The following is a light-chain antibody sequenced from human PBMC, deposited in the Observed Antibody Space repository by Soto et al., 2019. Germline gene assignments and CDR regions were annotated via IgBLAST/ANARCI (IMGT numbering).Light chain of an antibody. CDR1: SSDVGGYNY. J-gene: IGLJ1*01. CDR3: SSYTSSSTLSTYV. Sequence: QSVLTQPASVSGSPGQSITIPCTGTSSDVGGYNYVSWYQHHPGKAPKLMIYDVSNRPSGVSNRFSGSKSGNTASLIISGLQAEDEADYYCSSYTSSSTLSTYVFGTGTKLTVL. V-gene: IGLV2-14*03. CDR2: DVS.